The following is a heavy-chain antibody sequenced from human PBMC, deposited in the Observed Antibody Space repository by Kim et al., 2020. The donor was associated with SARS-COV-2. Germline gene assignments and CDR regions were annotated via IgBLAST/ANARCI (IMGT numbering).Heavy chain of an antibody. V-gene: IGHV4-4*07. CDR1: GGSISSYY. Sequence: SETLSLTCTVSGGSISSYYWSWIRQPAGKGLEWIGRIYTSGSTNYNPSLKSRVTMLVDTSKNQFSLKLSSVTAADTAVYYCARAFSYYYDSSGYYYYYYGMDVWGQGTTVTVSS. D-gene: IGHD3-22*01. CDR3: ARAFSYYYDSSGYYYYYYGMDV. CDR2: IYTSGST. J-gene: IGHJ6*02.